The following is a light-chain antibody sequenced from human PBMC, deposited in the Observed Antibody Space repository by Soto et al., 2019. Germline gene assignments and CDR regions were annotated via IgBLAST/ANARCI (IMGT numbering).Light chain of an antibody. Sequence: EIVLTQSPGTLSVSPGERATLSCRASQSVSSTLAWYQQKPGQAPRLLFYGASTGATGIPARFSGSGSETEFTLSISRLQSEDFAVYYCQQYNNWPGTFGQGTKVEIK. CDR2: GAS. CDR3: QQYNNWPGT. J-gene: IGKJ1*01. CDR1: QSVSST. V-gene: IGKV3-15*01.